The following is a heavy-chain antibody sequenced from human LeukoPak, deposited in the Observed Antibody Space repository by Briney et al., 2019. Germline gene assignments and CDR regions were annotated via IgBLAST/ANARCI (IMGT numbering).Heavy chain of an antibody. V-gene: IGHV3-48*04. CDR1: GFTFSDCS. D-gene: IGHD1-1*01. J-gene: IGHJ4*01. CDR2: IGISSGNT. CDR3: ARDNNYAFDN. Sequence: GGSLRLSCVASGFTFSDCSLNWVRQAPGKGLEWISYIGISSGNTKYADSVKGRFTISGDNAKNSLYLQMNSLRVEDTAVYYCARDNNYAFDNWGQEPWSPSPQ.